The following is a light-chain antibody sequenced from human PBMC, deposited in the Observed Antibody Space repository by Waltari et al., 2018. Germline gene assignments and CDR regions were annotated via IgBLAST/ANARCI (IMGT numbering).Light chain of an antibody. Sequence: DIVMTQSPDSLAVSLCEVASIHCRSRQILSYSSTNKSYLARYQQKPGQPPKLLIHWASARESGVPDRFSGSASGTDFTLSISSLQAEDVAVYYCQQYFSPSYTFGQGTKLEIK. J-gene: IGKJ2*01. CDR3: QQYFSPSYT. CDR2: WAS. CDR1: QILSYSSTNKSY. V-gene: IGKV4-1*01.